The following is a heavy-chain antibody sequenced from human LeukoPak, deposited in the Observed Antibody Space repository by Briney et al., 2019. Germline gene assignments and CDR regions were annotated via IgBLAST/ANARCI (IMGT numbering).Heavy chain of an antibody. CDR1: GFTFSNAW. J-gene: IGHJ4*02. D-gene: IGHD2-2*02. CDR3: ARSAGRYCSSTSCYTGSEVDY. Sequence: PGGSLRLSCAASGFTFSNAWMSWVRQAPGKGLEWVSYISSSGSTIYYADSVKGRLTISRDNAKNSLYLQMNSLRAEDTAVYYCARSAGRYCSSTSCYTGSEVDYWGQGTLVTVSS. V-gene: IGHV3-11*04. CDR2: ISSSGSTI.